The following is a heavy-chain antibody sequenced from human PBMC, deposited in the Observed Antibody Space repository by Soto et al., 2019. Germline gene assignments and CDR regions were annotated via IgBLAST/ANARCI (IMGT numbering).Heavy chain of an antibody. CDR3: ARTPRGQWELPYYFYGMDV. V-gene: IGHV3-30-3*01. J-gene: IGHJ6*02. CDR1: GFTFSSYA. CDR2: ISYDGSNK. D-gene: IGHD1-26*01. Sequence: QVQRVESGGGVVQPGRSLRLSCAASGFTFSSYAMHWVRQAPGKGLEWVAVISYDGSNKYYADSVKGRFTIARDNSKNTLYLQMNSLRAEDTAVYYCARTPRGQWELPYYFYGMDVWGQGTTVTVSS.